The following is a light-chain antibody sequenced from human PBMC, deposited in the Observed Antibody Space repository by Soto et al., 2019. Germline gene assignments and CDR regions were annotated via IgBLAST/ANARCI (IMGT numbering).Light chain of an antibody. Sequence: DIQMTQSPSSLSASVGDRVTITCQASQDINSYLNWFQQKPGKAPNLLIFDASNLQTGVPSRFSGSGSGTDFTLTISSLQPEDFATYYCQQSYSTPITFGQGTRLEIK. CDR2: DAS. CDR1: QDINSY. CDR3: QQSYSTPIT. V-gene: IGKV1-39*01. J-gene: IGKJ5*01.